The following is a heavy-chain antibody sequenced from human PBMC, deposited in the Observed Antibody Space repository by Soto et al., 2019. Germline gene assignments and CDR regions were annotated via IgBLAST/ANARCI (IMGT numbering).Heavy chain of an antibody. CDR1: GFTVNTNY. V-gene: IGHV3-53*01. CDR2: MYSGGGI. J-gene: IGHJ4*01. Sequence: GGSLRLSCLVSGFTVNTNYMYWVRQAPGRGLEWVSAMYSGGGIHYADSVKGRFTISRDTSENTLYLRMDKLRVEDTAVYFCVSRIPSWVFDYWGQGTLVTVSS. D-gene: IGHD3-16*01. CDR3: VSRIPSWVFDY.